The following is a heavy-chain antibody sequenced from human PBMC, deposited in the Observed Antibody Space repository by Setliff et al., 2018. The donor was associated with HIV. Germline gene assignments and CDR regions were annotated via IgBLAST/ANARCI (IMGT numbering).Heavy chain of an antibody. Sequence: SETLSLTCTVSGGSISSNSYYWSWIRQPAGKGLEWIGHIYITGNTNYNPSLKSRVTISLATSKKQFSLKLRYVTAADTAVYYCARGKDYGGTIDYWGQGTLVTVSS. J-gene: IGHJ4*02. D-gene: IGHD4-17*01. CDR2: IYITGNT. V-gene: IGHV4-61*09. CDR1: GGSISSNSYY. CDR3: ARGKDYGGTIDY.